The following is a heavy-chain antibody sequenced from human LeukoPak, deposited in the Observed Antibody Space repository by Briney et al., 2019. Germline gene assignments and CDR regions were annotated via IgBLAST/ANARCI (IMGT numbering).Heavy chain of an antibody. D-gene: IGHD4-17*01. Sequence: SETLSLTCTVSGHSISNYYWSWIRQPAGKGLVYIGYLYSSGSTNYNPSLKSRVTMSLDTSKNQFSLKLNSVTAADTAVYYCARGSGSSTVTPFDYWGRGALVTVSS. CDR1: GHSISNYY. J-gene: IGHJ4*02. CDR2: LYSSGST. V-gene: IGHV4-4*07. CDR3: ARGSGSSTVTPFDY.